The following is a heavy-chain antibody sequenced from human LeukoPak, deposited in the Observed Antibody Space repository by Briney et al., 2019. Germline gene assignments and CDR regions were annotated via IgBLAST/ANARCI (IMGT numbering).Heavy chain of an antibody. CDR2: FDPENGEA. D-gene: IGHD2-8*01. J-gene: IGHJ4*02. CDR1: GYSLSELS. V-gene: IGHV1-24*01. CDR3: AAGGVYDLLDN. Sequence: ASVKVSCKVSGYSLSELSMHWVRQAPGKGLEWMGGFDPENGEAVYAQKFQGRVTMTEDTSTDTSYMQLNSLKSEDTAVYYCAAGGVYDLLDNWGQGTLVTVSS.